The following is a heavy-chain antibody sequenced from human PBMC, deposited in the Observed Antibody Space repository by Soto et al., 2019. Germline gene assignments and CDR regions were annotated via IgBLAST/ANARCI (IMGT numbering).Heavy chain of an antibody. CDR3: ERQRTSVVTKAYFDD. V-gene: IGHV4-39*01. J-gene: IGHJ4*02. Sequence: PSETLSLTCTVSGGSINSRSYYWGCIRQSPGKGLEWIGSIYYSGSTYYNPSLKSRVAMSVDTSKNQFSLKLRSVSAADKAVYYCERQRTSVVTKAYFDDWAQGSLVPVSS. CDR1: GGSINSRSYY. CDR2: IYYSGST. D-gene: IGHD2-21*02.